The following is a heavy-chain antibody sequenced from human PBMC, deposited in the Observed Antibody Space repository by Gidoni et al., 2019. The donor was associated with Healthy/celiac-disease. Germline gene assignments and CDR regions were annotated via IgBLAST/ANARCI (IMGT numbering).Heavy chain of an antibody. D-gene: IGHD3-22*01. CDR3: AKLPYYYDSSGYYPNDAFDI. V-gene: IGHV3-30*18. CDR1: GFTFRSYG. CDR2: ISYDGSNK. J-gene: IGHJ3*02. Sequence: QVQLVESGGGVVQPGRSLRLSCAASGFTFRSYGMHWVRQAPGKGLEWVAVISYDGSNKYYADSMKGRFTISRDNSKNTLYLKMNSLRAEDTAVYYCAKLPYYYDSSGYYPNDAFDIWGQGTMVTVSS.